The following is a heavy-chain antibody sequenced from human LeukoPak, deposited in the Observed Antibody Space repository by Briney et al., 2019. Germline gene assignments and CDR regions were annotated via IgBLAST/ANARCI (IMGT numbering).Heavy chain of an antibody. Sequence: GGSLRLSCAASGFTFDDYATHWVRQAPGKGLEWVSLISGDGGSTYYADSVKGRFTISRDNSKNSLYLQMNSLRTEDTALYYCAKDTYYYDSSGYEGLSFDYWGQGTLVTVSS. CDR1: GFTFDDYA. CDR3: AKDTYYYDSSGYEGLSFDY. CDR2: ISGDGGST. J-gene: IGHJ4*02. V-gene: IGHV3-43*02. D-gene: IGHD3-22*01.